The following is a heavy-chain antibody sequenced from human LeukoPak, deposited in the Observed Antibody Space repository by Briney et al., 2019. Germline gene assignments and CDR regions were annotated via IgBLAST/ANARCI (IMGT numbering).Heavy chain of an antibody. CDR3: AKDSGSKGELHSYYYMDV. V-gene: IGHV3-74*01. Sequence: GGSLRLSCAASGFTFSSHWMHWVRQAPGRGLVWVSRINSDGSSTSYADSVKGRFTISRDNAKNTLYLQMNSLRAEDTAVYYCAKDSGSKGELHSYYYMDVWGKGTTVTVSS. CDR1: GFTFSSHW. J-gene: IGHJ6*03. D-gene: IGHD1-26*01. CDR2: INSDGSST.